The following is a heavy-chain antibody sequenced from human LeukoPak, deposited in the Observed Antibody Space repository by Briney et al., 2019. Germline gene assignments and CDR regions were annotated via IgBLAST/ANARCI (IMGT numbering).Heavy chain of an antibody. Sequence: PGGSLRLSCAASGFTFSSYWMSWVRQAPGKGLEWVANIKQDGSEKYYVDSVKGRFTISRDNAKNSLYLQMNSLRAEDTAVYYCARDKYSSGWYGGRYFDYWGQGTLVTVSS. CDR2: IKQDGSEK. CDR1: GFTFSSYW. D-gene: IGHD6-19*01. CDR3: ARDKYSSGWYGGRYFDY. J-gene: IGHJ4*02. V-gene: IGHV3-7*01.